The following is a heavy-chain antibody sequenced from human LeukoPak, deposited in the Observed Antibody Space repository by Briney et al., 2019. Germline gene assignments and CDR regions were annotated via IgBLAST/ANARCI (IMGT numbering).Heavy chain of an antibody. J-gene: IGHJ4*02. D-gene: IGHD1-14*01. V-gene: IGHV4-4*07. CDR3: ARAGWGSYLDY. CDR1: GGSISSYY. CDR2: IYSTGST. Sequence: SETLSLTCTVSGGSISSYYWSWIRQPAGEGLEWIGHIYSTGSTNYNPSLKSRVTLSVDRSKNQFSLKLSSVTAADTAVYYCARAGWGSYLDYWGQGTLVTVSS.